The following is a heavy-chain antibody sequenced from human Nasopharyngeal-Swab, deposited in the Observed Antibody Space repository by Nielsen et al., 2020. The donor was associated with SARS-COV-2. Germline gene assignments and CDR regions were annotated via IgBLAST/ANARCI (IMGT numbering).Heavy chain of an antibody. J-gene: IGHJ4*02. V-gene: IGHV4-61*02. CDR2: IYTSGST. CDR3: AREGNVLLWFGEYRGVDY. Sequence: SETLSLTCTVSGGSISSGSYYWSWIRQPAGKGLEWIGRIYTSGSTNYNPSLKSRVTISVDTSKNQFSLKLSSVTAADTAVYYCAREGNVLLWFGEYRGVDYWGQGTLVTVSS. D-gene: IGHD3-10*01. CDR1: GGSISSGSYY.